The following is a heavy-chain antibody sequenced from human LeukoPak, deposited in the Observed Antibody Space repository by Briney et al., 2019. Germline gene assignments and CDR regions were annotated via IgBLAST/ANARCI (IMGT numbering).Heavy chain of an antibody. CDR1: GGTFSSYA. CDR3: AREVGAKSRNDAFDI. CDR2: IIPILGIA. Sequence: GASVKVSCKASGGTFSSYAISWVRQAPGQGLEWMGRIIPILGIANYAQKFQGRVTITADKSTSTAYMELSSLRSEDTAVYYCAREVGAKSRNDAFDIWGQGTMVTVSS. J-gene: IGHJ3*02. V-gene: IGHV1-69*04. D-gene: IGHD1-26*01.